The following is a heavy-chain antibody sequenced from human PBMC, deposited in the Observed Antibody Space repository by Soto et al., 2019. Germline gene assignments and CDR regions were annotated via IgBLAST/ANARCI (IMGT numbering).Heavy chain of an antibody. CDR3: ASTAHSSGWYSGGFDY. Sequence: SETLSLTCAASGDSISSYYCMWIRQPPGKGLESIGYLYYGRSANYNPSLKSRVTLSVDTSTNQCSLTLSSMTAADTAVYYCASTAHSSGWYSGGFDYWGQGTLVTVSS. CDR1: GDSISSYY. D-gene: IGHD6-19*01. J-gene: IGHJ4*02. V-gene: IGHV4-59*01. CDR2: LYYGRSA.